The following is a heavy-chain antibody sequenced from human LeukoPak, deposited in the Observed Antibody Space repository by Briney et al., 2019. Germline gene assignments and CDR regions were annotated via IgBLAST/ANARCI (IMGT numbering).Heavy chain of an antibody. CDR3: AKACHGSYVDY. CDR2: ISYDGSNK. V-gene: IGHV3-30*18. CDR1: GFTFSSYG. Sequence: GGSLRLSCAASGFTFSSYGMHWVRQAPGKGLEWVAVISYDGSNKYYADSVKGRFTISRDNSKNTLYLQMNSLRAEDTAVYYCAKACHGSYVDYWGQGTLVTVSS. J-gene: IGHJ4*02. D-gene: IGHD1-26*01.